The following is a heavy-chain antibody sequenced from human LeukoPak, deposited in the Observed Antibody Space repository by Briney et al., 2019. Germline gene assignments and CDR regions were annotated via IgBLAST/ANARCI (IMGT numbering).Heavy chain of an antibody. V-gene: IGHV3-30*02. CDR3: ARVSSRSGGVIFRYYYYYYMDV. D-gene: IGHD3-10*01. Sequence: GGSLRLSCAASGFTFSYYGMHWVRQAPGKGLEWVAFIRYDGSNKSYGDSAKGRFTIPRDNSKNTLYLQMTSLRAEDTAVYYCARVSSRSGGVIFRYYYYYYMDVWGKGTTVTVSS. J-gene: IGHJ6*03. CDR2: IRYDGSNK. CDR1: GFTFSYYG.